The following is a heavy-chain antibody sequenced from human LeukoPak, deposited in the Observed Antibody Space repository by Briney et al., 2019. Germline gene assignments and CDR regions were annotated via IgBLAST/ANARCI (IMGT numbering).Heavy chain of an antibody. J-gene: IGHJ4*02. D-gene: IGHD3-9*01. CDR3: AKDSLAGYLRGYFDD. CDR1: GFTFSTYG. CDR2: ISYDGTNK. V-gene: IGHV3-30*18. Sequence: GGSLRLSCPASGFTFSTYGMHWVRQAPGKGLEWVAVISYDGTNKYYTDFVKGRFTISRDNSKNTLYLQMNSLRPEDTAVYYCAKDSLAGYLRGYFDDWGQGTQVTVSS.